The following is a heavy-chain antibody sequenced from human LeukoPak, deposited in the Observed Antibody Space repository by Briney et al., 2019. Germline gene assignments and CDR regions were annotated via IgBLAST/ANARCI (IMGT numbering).Heavy chain of an antibody. CDR3: ARVACTTCPILYYFDY. J-gene: IGHJ4*02. V-gene: IGHV3-7*01. CDR2: IKQDGSDK. D-gene: IGHD1-1*01. CDR1: GFTFSNYW. Sequence: GGSLRLSCAASGFTFSNYWMSWVRQAPGKGLEWVAKIKQDGSDKYFVDSVKGRFTISRDNAKNSLYLQMNSLRAEDTAVYYCARVACTTCPILYYFDYWGQGTLVTVSS.